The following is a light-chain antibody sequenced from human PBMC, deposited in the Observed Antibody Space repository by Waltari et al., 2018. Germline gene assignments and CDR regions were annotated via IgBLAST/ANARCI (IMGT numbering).Light chain of an antibody. CDR2: LNSDGTH. Sequence: QLVLTQSPSASASLGASVKLTCTLRSGHSNYAIAWHPHQPENGPRYLMKLNSDGTHNKGDGIPDRFSGSSSGAERYLTISSLQSEDEADYYCQTWGTGIRVFGGGTKLTVL. V-gene: IGLV4-69*01. CDR3: QTWGTGIRV. J-gene: IGLJ3*02. CDR1: SGHSNYA.